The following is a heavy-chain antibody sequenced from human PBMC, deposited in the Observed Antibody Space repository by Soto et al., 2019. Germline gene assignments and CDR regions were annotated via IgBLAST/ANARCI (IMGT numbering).Heavy chain of an antibody. Sequence: QITLKESGPTLVKPAQTLTLTCTVSGFSLSTSGEGVVWIRQPPGEALEWLALIYWDDDRRYSPSLKSRLTLTKDTPKNQVVLTMTNMDPVDTATYYCAHRLRNDGSFDYWGQGTLVTVSS. CDR2: IYWDDDR. V-gene: IGHV2-5*02. D-gene: IGHD3-10*01. CDR1: GFSLSTSGEG. CDR3: AHRLRNDGSFDY. J-gene: IGHJ4*02.